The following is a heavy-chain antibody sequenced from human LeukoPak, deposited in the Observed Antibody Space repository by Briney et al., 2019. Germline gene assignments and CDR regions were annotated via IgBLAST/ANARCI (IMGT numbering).Heavy chain of an antibody. CDR2: ISGSGGST. D-gene: IGHD2-15*01. CDR1: GFTFSSYA. J-gene: IGHJ6*03. V-gene: IGHV3-23*01. CDR3: AKGGPNCSGGSCYYYYHMDV. Sequence: PGGSLRLSCAASGFTFSSYAMSWVRQAPGKGLEWVSAISGSGGSTYYADSVKGRFTISRDNSKNTLYLQMNSLRAEDTAVYYCAKGGPNCSGGSCYYYYHMDVWGKGTTVTVSS.